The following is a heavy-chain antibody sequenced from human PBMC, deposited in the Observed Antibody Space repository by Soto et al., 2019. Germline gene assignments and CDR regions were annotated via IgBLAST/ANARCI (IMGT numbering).Heavy chain of an antibody. CDR1: GFTFDDYA. CDR2: ISWNSGSI. V-gene: IGHV3-9*01. CDR3: AKDIWYYDFWSGPGGAFDI. D-gene: IGHD3-3*01. J-gene: IGHJ3*02. Sequence: GGSLRLSCAASGFTFDDYAMHWVRQAPGKGLEWVSGISWNSGSIGYADSVKGRFTISRDNAKNSLYLQMNSLRAEDTALYYCAKDIWYYDFWSGPGGAFDIWGQGTMVTVSS.